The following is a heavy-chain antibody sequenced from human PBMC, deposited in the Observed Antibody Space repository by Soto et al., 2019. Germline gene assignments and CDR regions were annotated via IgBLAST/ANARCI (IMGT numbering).Heavy chain of an antibody. CDR2: VYHDGST. V-gene: IGHV4-4*02. D-gene: IGHD3-22*01. CDR1: GDSISSSNW. CDR3: ARHNYYANHYYYCLDV. Sequence: QVQLQESGPGLVKASGTLSLTCDVSGDSISSSNWWSWVRLPPGKGLEWIGEVYHDGSTYHNPSLRSRLTRSVDKSKNQFSLRLNSVTAADTAIYYCARHNYYANHYYYCLDVWGPGTTVIVSS. J-gene: IGHJ6*02.